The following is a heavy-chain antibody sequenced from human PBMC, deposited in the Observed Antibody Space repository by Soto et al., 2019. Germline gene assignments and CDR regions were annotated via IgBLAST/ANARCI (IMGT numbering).Heavy chain of an antibody. D-gene: IGHD1-26*01. J-gene: IGHJ5*02. CDR3: ARMATSGTLNWFDP. CDR2: MNPNSANT. Sequence: ASVKVSCKASGYTFTNYDISWVRQATGQGLEWMGWMNPNSANTGYAQKFQGRVSMTRDTSIDTAYMELSSLRSEDTAIYYCARMATSGTLNWFDPWGQGTLVTVSS. V-gene: IGHV1-8*01. CDR1: GYTFTNYD.